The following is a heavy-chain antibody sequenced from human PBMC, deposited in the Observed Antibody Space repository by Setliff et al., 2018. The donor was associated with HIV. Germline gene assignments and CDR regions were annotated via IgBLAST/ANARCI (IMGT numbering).Heavy chain of an antibody. D-gene: IGHD4-17*01. CDR1: GYTFMEYY. J-gene: IGHJ4*02. CDR3: ASYGDYASRFDY. CDR2: INPSSGGS. V-gene: IGHV1-2*02. Sequence: ASVKVSCKASGYTFMEYYIRWLRQAPGQGLEWMGWINPSSGGSVSAQNFQGRVTMTRDTSTNTAYMELSSLRSEDTAVYYCASYGDYASRFDYWGQGTLVTVSS.